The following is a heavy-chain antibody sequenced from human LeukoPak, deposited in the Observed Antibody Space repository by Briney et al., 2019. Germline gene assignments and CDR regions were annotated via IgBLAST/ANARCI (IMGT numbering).Heavy chain of an antibody. J-gene: IGHJ4*02. Sequence: GGSLRLSCAVSGFIGSDGYMNWVRQAPGKGLEWLSVIYRGGATYYADSVKGRFIISRDSSKNTWHLQLNSLRAEDTAVYYCAGAPSNGVVIDATSFDLWGQGTLVIVSS. CDR3: AGAPSNGVVIDATSFDL. CDR2: IYRGGAT. CDR1: GFIGSDGY. D-gene: IGHD2-2*01. V-gene: IGHV3-66*01.